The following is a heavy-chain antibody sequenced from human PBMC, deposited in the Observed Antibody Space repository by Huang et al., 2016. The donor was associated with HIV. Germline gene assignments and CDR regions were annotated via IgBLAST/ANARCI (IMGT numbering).Heavy chain of an antibody. D-gene: IGHD6-13*01. CDR1: GFTFSSYA. V-gene: IGHV3-23*01. CDR3: AKADSGAAAGSLVDY. Sequence: EVQLLESGGGLVQPGGSLRLSCAASGFTFSSYAMSWVRQAPGKGLGWVSSITGRGSSSYYEDSVKGRVTISRDNAKNTLYLQMNSLRAEDTAIYYCAKADSGAAAGSLVDYWGQGTLVTVSS. CDR2: ITGRGSSS. J-gene: IGHJ4*02.